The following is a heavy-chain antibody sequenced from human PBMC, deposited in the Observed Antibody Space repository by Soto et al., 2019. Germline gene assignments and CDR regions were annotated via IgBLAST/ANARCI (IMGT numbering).Heavy chain of an antibody. CDR1: GFTFSSYW. Sequence: EVQLVESGGGLVQPGGSLRLSCAASGFTFSSYWMHWVRQAPGKGLVWVSRINSDGSSTSYADSVKGRFPISRDNAKSTLYLQMNGLRAEDTAVYYCVRTSLVVAAATREDYWGQGTLVTVSS. J-gene: IGHJ4*02. D-gene: IGHD2-15*01. CDR3: VRTSLVVAAATREDY. CDR2: INSDGSST. V-gene: IGHV3-74*01.